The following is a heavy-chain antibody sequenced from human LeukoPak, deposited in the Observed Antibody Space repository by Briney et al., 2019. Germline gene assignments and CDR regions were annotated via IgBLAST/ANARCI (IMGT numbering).Heavy chain of an antibody. CDR3: ARERDGVATTGALFDY. D-gene: IGHD5-12*01. CDR1: GFTFTSYA. Sequence: GGSLRLSCAASGFTFTSYAMSWGREAPGKGLEWVSAISGSGGSTYYADSVKGRFTISRDNAKNSLFLQMSSLTAEDTAVYYCARERDGVATTGALFDYWGLGTLITVSS. CDR2: ISGSGGST. V-gene: IGHV3-23*01. J-gene: IGHJ4*02.